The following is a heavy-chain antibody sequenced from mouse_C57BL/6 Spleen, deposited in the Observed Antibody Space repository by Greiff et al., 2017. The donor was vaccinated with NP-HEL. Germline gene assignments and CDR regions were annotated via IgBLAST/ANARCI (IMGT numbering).Heavy chain of an antibody. CDR1: GYTFTSYW. CDR2: INPSSGYT. CDR3: ARSRYGSSYVKGFDY. V-gene: IGHV1-7*01. D-gene: IGHD1-1*01. Sequence: VQLQQSGAELAKPGASVKLSCKASGYTFTSYWMHWVQQRPGQGLEWIGYINPSSGYTKYNQKFKDKATLTADKSSSTAYIQLSSLPYEDSAVYYCARSRYGSSYVKGFDYWGQGTTLTVSS. J-gene: IGHJ2*01.